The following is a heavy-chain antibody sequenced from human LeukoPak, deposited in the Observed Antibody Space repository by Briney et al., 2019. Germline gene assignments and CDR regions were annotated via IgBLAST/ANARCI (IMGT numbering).Heavy chain of an antibody. CDR1: GGSISSYY. V-gene: IGHV4-59*12. CDR2: IYYSGST. Sequence: SETLSLTCTVSGGSISSYYWSWIRQPPGKGLEWIGYIYYSGSTNYNPSLKSRVTISVDTSKNQFSLQLNSVTPEDAAVYYCARNGPLYSSSSTEYFQHWGQGTLVTVSS. CDR3: ARNGPLYSSSSTEYFQH. D-gene: IGHD6-6*01. J-gene: IGHJ1*01.